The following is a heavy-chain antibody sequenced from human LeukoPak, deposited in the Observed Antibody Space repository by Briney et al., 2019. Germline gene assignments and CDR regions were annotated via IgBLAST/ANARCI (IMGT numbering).Heavy chain of an antibody. CDR2: IRIDGTDK. V-gene: IGHV3-30*02. J-gene: IGHJ4*02. Sequence: GGSLRLSCAASGFTFSSFGMHWVRQAPGKGLEWVAFIRIDGTDKYYADSVKGRFTISRDNSKNTLYLQMNSLRPEDTAVYYCAPRVVVITAPFDYWGQGTLVTVSS. CDR3: APRVVVITAPFDY. D-gene: IGHD2-21*01. CDR1: GFTFSSFG.